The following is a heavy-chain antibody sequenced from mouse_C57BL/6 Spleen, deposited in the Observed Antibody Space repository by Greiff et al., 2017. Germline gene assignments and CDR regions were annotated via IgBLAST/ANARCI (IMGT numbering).Heavy chain of an antibody. V-gene: IGHV1-72*01. CDR2: IDPSSGGT. D-gene: IGHD1-1*01. CDR3: ARGGLLRGYFDV. J-gene: IGHJ1*03. CDR1: GYTFTSYW. Sequence: QVQLQQPGAELVKPGASVKLSCKASGYTFTSYWMHWVKQRPGRGLEWIGRIDPSSGGTKYNEKFKSKATLTVDKPSSTAYMRLSSLTSGDSAVYYCARGGLLRGYFDVWGTGTTVTVSS.